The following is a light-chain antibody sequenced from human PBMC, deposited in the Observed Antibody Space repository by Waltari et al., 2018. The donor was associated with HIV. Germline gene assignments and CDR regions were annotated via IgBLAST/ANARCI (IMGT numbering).Light chain of an antibody. CDR2: DVT. Sequence: QSVLTQPPSASGSPGQSVTISCTGTSSDVGGYKYVYWYQQYPGKAHKVSIYDVTRRPAGVLDRFACSKSGNTAYLTVSGLQAEDEADYYCSSYAGDNNWVFGGVTKLTVL. V-gene: IGLV2-8*01. CDR3: SSYAGDNNWV. J-gene: IGLJ3*02. CDR1: SSDVGGYKY.